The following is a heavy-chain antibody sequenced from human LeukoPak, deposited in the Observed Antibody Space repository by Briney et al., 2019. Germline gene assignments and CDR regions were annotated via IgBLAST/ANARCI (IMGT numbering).Heavy chain of an antibody. J-gene: IGHJ3*02. D-gene: IGHD1-1*01. V-gene: IGHV1-18*01. CDR2: ITAYDGDT. Sequence: ASVKVSCKASGFSFPSYGISWVRQAPGQGIEWIGWITAYDGDTNYAEKFEGRVTMATDTSTSTASMELWSLRSDDTAIYYCARDYQLPSGPDVFDIWGQGTVVTVSS. CDR3: ARDYQLPSGPDVFDI. CDR1: GFSFPSYG.